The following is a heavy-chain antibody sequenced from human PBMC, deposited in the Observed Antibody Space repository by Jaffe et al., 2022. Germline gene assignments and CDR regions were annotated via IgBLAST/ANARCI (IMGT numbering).Heavy chain of an antibody. D-gene: IGHD3-3*01. CDR1: GGSISSSSYY. CDR3: ARRGPPITIFGVVKDCWFDP. V-gene: IGHV4-39*01. Sequence: QLQLQESGPGLVKPSETLSLTCTVSGGSISSSSYYWGWIRQPPGKGLEWIGSIYYSGSTYYNPSLKSRVTISVDTSKNQFSLKLSSVTAADTAVYYCARRGPPITIFGVVKDCWFDPWGQGTLVTVSS. J-gene: IGHJ5*02. CDR2: IYYSGST.